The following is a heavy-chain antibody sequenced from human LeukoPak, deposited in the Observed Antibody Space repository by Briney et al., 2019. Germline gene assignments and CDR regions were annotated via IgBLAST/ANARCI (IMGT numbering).Heavy chain of an antibody. CDR3: AKWGDYDVLTGYYDSDY. CDR2: ITGDGGST. CDR1: GFTFSNDA. D-gene: IGHD3-9*01. Sequence: GASLRLSCAASGFTFSNDAMSWVRQAPGKGLEWVSAITGDGGSTYYADSVKGRFTISRDNSKNTLYLQMNSLRAEDTALYYCAKWGDYDVLTGYYDSDYWGQGTLVTVSS. J-gene: IGHJ4*02. V-gene: IGHV3-23*01.